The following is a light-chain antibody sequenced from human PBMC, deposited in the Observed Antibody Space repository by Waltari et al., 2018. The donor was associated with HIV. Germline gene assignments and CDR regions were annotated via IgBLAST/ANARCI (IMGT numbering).Light chain of an antibody. V-gene: IGLV1-47*01. CDR2: RNN. J-gene: IGLJ2*01. CDR1: SSNIGSDY. CDR3: AAWDDSLSGVV. Sequence: QSVLTQPPSASGTPGQRVTISCSGRSSNIGSDYVSWYQQLPGTAPKLLIYRNNQRPSGVPDRFSGSKSGTSASLAISGLRSEDEADYYCAAWDDSLSGVVFGGGTKLTVL.